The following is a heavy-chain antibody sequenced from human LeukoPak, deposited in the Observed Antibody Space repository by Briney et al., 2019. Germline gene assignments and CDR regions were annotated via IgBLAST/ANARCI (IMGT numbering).Heavy chain of an antibody. J-gene: IGHJ6*02. D-gene: IGHD6-13*01. V-gene: IGHV3-30*18. CDR1: GFTFSNFG. CDR3: AKEYSSSWYFYYYYYYGMDV. Sequence: PGGSLRLSCAASGFTFSNFGMFWVRQTPGKGLEWVAVISYDGSKRYDADSVKGRFTIPRDNSKNTLYLQMNSLRAEDTAVYYCAKEYSSSWYFYYYYYYGMDVWGQGTTVTVSS. CDR2: ISYDGSKR.